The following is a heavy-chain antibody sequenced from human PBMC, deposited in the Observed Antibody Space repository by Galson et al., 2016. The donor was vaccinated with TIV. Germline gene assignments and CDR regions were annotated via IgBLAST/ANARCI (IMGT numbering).Heavy chain of an antibody. J-gene: IGHJ4*02. CDR2: INTNTGSP. V-gene: IGHV7-4-1*02. CDR1: EYTFTNYV. CDR3: ASPPAYCSSSSCYYSFEY. Sequence: VKVSCKASEYTFTNYVMNWVRQAPGQGLEWMGWINTNTGSPTYAQGFTGRFVFSLDTSVSTAYLQISSLKAEDTAVYYCASPPAYCSSSSCYYSFEYWGQGTLVTVSS. D-gene: IGHD2-2*01.